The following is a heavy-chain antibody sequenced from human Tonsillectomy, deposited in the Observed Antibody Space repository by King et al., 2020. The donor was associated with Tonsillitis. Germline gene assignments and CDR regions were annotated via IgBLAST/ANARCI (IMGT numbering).Heavy chain of an antibody. CDR1: GFTLRIYA. D-gene: IGHD4-17*01. V-gene: IGHV3-30*04. J-gene: IGHJ4*02. CDR3: ARDKEDYGDYVGYFDY. CDR2: ISYDGNNK. Sequence: VQLVESGGGVVQPGRSLRLSCAASGFTLRIYAMHWVRQAPGKGLEWVAVISYDGNNKYYADSVKGRFTISRDNSKNTVYLQMNSLRGEDTAVYYCARDKEDYGDYVGYFDYWGQGTLVTVSS.